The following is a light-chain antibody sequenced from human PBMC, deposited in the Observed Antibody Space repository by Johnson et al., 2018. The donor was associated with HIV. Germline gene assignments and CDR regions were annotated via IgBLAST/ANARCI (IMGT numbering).Light chain of an antibody. V-gene: IGLV1-51*02. CDR2: ENN. Sequence: QSVLTQPPSVSATPVQNVTISCSGSSSNIENNYVSWYQQLPETAPKLLIYENNKRPSGIPDRFSGSKSGTSATLGVTGLQTGDEADYFCGTWDSSLSAYVFGTGTKVTVL. CDR3: GTWDSSLSAYV. CDR1: SSNIENNY. J-gene: IGLJ1*01.